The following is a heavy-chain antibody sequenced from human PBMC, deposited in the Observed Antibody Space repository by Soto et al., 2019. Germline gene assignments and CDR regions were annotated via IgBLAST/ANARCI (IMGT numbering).Heavy chain of an antibody. CDR3: TRGIGTTGTTSAY. J-gene: IGHJ4*02. V-gene: IGHV3-48*02. D-gene: IGHD1-1*01. CDR1: GFTFNTYS. Sequence: EVQLVESGGGLVQPGGSLRLSCEASGFTFNTYSMSWVRQAPGKGLEWVSYISSSSSTIYYADSVKGRFTISRDNAKNSLYLQMNSLRDEDTAVYYCTRGIGTTGTTSAYWGQGTLVTVSS. CDR2: ISSSSSTI.